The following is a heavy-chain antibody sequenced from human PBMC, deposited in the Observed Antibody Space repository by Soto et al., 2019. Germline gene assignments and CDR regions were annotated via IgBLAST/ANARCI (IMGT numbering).Heavy chain of an antibody. CDR3: ARDYDSSGHFDS. CDR1: GFTFSSYS. Sequence: GGSLRLSCAASGFTFSSYSMNWVRQAPGKGLEWVSSIGSSSNYIYYADSVKGRFTISRDNAKNSLYLQMNSLRAEDTAVYHCARDYDSSGHFDSWGQGTLVTVSS. CDR2: IGSSSNYI. V-gene: IGHV3-21*01. D-gene: IGHD3-22*01. J-gene: IGHJ4*02.